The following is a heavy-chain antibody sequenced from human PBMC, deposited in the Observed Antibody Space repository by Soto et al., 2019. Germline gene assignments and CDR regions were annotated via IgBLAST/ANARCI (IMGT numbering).Heavy chain of an antibody. CDR1: GYTFTSYG. Sequence: GASVKVSCKAAGYTFTSYGISWVRQAPGQGLEWMGWISAYNGNTNYAQKLQGRVTMTTDTPTSTAYMELRSLRSDDTAVYYCAREGYCSGGSCDFPPFVPGGFDPRGQGTLVPVSS. CDR2: ISAYNGNT. D-gene: IGHD2-15*01. V-gene: IGHV1-18*01. J-gene: IGHJ5*02. CDR3: AREGYCSGGSCDFPPFVPGGFDP.